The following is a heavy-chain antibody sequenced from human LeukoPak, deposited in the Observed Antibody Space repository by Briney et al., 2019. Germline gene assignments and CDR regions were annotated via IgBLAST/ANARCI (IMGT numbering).Heavy chain of an antibody. Sequence: PGGSLRLSCAASGFTFSSYAMSWVRQAPGKGLEWVSAISGSGGSTYYADSVKGRFTVSRDNSKNTLYLQMNSLRAEATAVYYCAKDLEYAATSKPLFDYWGQGTLVTVSS. D-gene: IGHD3-3*01. CDR2: ISGSGGST. CDR1: GFTFSSYA. J-gene: IGHJ4*02. CDR3: AKDLEYAATSKPLFDY. V-gene: IGHV3-23*01.